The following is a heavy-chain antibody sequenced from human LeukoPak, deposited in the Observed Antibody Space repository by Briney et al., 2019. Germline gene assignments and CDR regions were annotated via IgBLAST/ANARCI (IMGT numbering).Heavy chain of an antibody. CDR2: INHSGST. CDR1: GFTFSSYA. Sequence: GSLRFSCAASGFTFSSYAMSWIRQPPGKGLEWIGEINHSGSTNYNPSLKSRVTISVDTSKNQFSLKLSSVTAADTAVYYCARGFRWRGSYFSYWGQGTLVTVSS. V-gene: IGHV4-34*01. J-gene: IGHJ4*02. D-gene: IGHD1-26*01. CDR3: ARGFRWRGSYFSY.